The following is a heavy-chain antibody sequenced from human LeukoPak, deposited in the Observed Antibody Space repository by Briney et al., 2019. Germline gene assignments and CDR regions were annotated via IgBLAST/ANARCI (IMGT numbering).Heavy chain of an antibody. CDR2: IKSKTDGGTT. Sequence: GGSLRLSCAASGFTFSNAWMSWVRQAPGKGLEWVGRIKSKTDGGTTDYAAPVKGRFTISRDDSKNTLYLQMNSLKTEDTAVYYCTAAGGGSYGYFDYWGQGTLVTVSS. CDR3: TAAGGGSYGYFDY. V-gene: IGHV3-15*01. J-gene: IGHJ4*02. D-gene: IGHD1-26*01. CDR1: GFTFSNAW.